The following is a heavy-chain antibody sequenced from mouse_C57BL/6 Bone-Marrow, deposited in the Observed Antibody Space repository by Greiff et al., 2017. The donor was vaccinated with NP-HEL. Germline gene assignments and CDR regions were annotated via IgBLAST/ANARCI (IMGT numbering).Heavy chain of an antibody. J-gene: IGHJ4*01. CDR1: GYAFTNYL. CDR2: INPGSGGT. D-gene: IGHD1-1*01. V-gene: IGHV1-54*01. CDR3: ASPYYYGSSSYAMDY. Sequence: QVQLKQSGAELVRPGTSVKVSCKASGYAFTNYLIEWVKQRPGQGLEWIGVINPGSGGTNNNEKFKGKATLTADKSSSTAYMQLSSLTSEDSTVYFCASPYYYGSSSYAMDYWGQGTSVTVSS.